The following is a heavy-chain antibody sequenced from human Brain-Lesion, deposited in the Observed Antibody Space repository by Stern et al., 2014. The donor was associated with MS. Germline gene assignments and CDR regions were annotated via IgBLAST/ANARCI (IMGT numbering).Heavy chain of an antibody. CDR1: GDSISSGDNY. Sequence: QLQLQESGPGLVKPSQTLSLTCNVSGDSISSGDNYWSWIRQSPGKGPAWIGYIYYIGSTFYNPSLKSRVTISVDTSQNQFSLRLSSVTAADTAVYYCARGESSRYYYYFDYWGQGTLVTVSS. V-gene: IGHV4-30-4*01. D-gene: IGHD3-22*01. CDR2: IYYIGST. J-gene: IGHJ4*02. CDR3: ARGESSRYYYYFDY.